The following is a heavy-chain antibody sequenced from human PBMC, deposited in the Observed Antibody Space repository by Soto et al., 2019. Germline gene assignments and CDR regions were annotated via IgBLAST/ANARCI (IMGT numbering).Heavy chain of an antibody. J-gene: IGHJ6*02. D-gene: IGHD2-2*01. CDR1: GYTFTSYG. Sequence: QGQLVQSGAEVKKPGGSVKVSCKASGYTFTSYGISWVRQAPGQGLEWVGWISTYNGNSNYAQKYHGRVTMTTDTSTSTAYMEMSSLRSDDTAVYYCARIADCSTTSCSFPSRFHIRGYYYYYGLDVWGQGTTVTVSS. CDR3: ARIADCSTTSCSFPSRFHIRGYYYYYGLDV. V-gene: IGHV1-18*01. CDR2: ISTYNGNS.